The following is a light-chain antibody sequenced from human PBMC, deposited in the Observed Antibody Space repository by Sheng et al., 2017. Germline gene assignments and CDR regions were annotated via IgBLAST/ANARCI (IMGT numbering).Light chain of an antibody. CDR1: EDITNY. CDR2: DAS. Sequence: DIQMTQSPSSLSVSVGDRVTITCQASEDITNYLHWYQQRPGNAPNLLISDASTLETGVPSRFSGVGSGTDFILTITSLQPEGIGTYYCQQYDSLPITFGQGTRLDLK. CDR3: QQYDSLPIT. J-gene: IGKJ5*01. V-gene: IGKV1-33*01.